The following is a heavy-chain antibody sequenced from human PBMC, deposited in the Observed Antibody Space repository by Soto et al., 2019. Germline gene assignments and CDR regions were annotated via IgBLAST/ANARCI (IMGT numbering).Heavy chain of an antibody. J-gene: IGHJ6*02. V-gene: IGHV4-34*01. CDR2: INHSGST. D-gene: IGHD2-15*01. CDR3: ASLLGYCSGGSCHSYYYYYGMDV. CDR1: GGSFSGYY. Sequence: QVQLQQWGAGLLKPSETLSLTCAVYGGSFSGYYWSWIRQPPGKGLEWIGEINHSGSTNYNPSLKSRVTISVDTSKNQFSLKLSSVTAADTAVYYCASLLGYCSGGSCHSYYYYYGMDVWGQGTTVTVSS.